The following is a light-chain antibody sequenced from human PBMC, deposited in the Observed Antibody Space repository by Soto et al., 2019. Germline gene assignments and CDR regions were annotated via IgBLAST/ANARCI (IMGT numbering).Light chain of an antibody. CDR1: QSISSY. J-gene: IGKJ1*01. CDR3: QQSYSTPWT. Sequence: DIQMTQSPSSVSASVGDGVTITCRASQSISSYLNWYQQKPGKAPKLLIYAASSLQSGVPSRFSGSGSGTDFTLTISSLQPEDFATYYCQQSYSTPWTFGQGTKVDIK. V-gene: IGKV1-39*01. CDR2: AAS.